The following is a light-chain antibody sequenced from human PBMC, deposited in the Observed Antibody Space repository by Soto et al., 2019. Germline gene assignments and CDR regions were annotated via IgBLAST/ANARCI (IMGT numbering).Light chain of an antibody. J-gene: IGLJ1*01. CDR2: EVS. Sequence: QCVLTQPASVYGSPGQSITISCTGTSSDVGSYNLVSWYQQHPGKAPKLMIYEVSKRPSGVSNRFSGSKSGNTASLTISGLQAEDEADYYCCSYAGSSTPHYVFGTGTKVTVL. CDR3: CSYAGSSTPHYV. CDR1: SSDVGSYNL. V-gene: IGLV2-23*02.